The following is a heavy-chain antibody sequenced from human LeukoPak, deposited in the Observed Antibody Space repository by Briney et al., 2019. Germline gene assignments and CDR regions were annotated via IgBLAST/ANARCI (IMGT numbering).Heavy chain of an antibody. CDR2: VTAFNENT. D-gene: IGHD4-17*01. V-gene: IGHV1-18*01. CDR3: ARDHGDGGWFDP. J-gene: IGHJ5*02. Sequence: ASVKVSCKASGFALTTYNIVWLRQAPGQGLEWVGWVTAFNENTHYSRKVQGRVTMTRDTSTSTAYMELRSLRFDDTAVYYCARDHGDGGWFDPWGQGTLVTVSS. CDR1: GFALTTYN.